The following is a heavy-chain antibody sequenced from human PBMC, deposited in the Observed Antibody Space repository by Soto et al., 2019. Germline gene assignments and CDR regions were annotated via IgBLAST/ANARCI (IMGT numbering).Heavy chain of an antibody. Sequence: EVQLVESGGGLVQPGGSLRLSCAASEFSFSSYWMHWVRQAPGKGLVWVSHINNDGSTTTYADSVKGRFTVSRDNAKNTLYLQMNSLRAEDTAVYFCADPLAPYDIWGQGTMVTVSS. CDR2: INNDGSTT. J-gene: IGHJ3*02. V-gene: IGHV3-74*01. CDR3: ADPLAPYDI. CDR1: EFSFSSYW.